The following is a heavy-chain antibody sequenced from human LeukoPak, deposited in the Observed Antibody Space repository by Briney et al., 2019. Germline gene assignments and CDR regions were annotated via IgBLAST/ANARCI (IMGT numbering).Heavy chain of an antibody. Sequence: PSETLSLTCTVSGGSISSYYWSWIRQPPGKGLEWIGYIYYSGSINYNPSLKSRVTISVDTSKNQFSLKLSSVSAADTAVYYCAREGTLGDPFDYWGQGTLVTVSS. CDR2: IYYSGSI. CDR3: AREGTLGDPFDY. D-gene: IGHD3-16*01. J-gene: IGHJ4*02. CDR1: GGSISSYY. V-gene: IGHV4-59*01.